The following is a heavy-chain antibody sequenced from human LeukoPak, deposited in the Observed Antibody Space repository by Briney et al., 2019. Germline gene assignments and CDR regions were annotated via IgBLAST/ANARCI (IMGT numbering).Heavy chain of an antibody. Sequence: SQTLSLTCTVSGGSISSGDYYWSWIRQPPGKGLEWIGYIYYSGSTNYNPSLKSRVTISVDTSKNQFSLKLSSVTAADTAVYYCARRSSGYYSTLFDYWGQGTLVTVSS. V-gene: IGHV4-61*08. CDR1: GGSISSGDYY. CDR2: IYYSGST. CDR3: ARRSSGYYSTLFDY. D-gene: IGHD3-22*01. J-gene: IGHJ4*02.